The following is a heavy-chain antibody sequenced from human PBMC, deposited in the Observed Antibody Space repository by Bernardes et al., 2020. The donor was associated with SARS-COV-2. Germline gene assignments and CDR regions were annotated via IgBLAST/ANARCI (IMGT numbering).Heavy chain of an antibody. V-gene: IGHV3-33*01. CDR2: ISYDGSNT. D-gene: IGHD1-20*01. CDR1: GFTLSEYG. J-gene: IGHJ4*02. Sequence: GGSLRLSCAASGFTLSEYGMHWVRQAPGKGLEWVAGISYDGSNTDYADSVKGRFTISRDTSKSTLYLQMESLRAEDTAVYFCARDPSLTPLFDYWGQGTLVTVSS. CDR3: ARDPSLTPLFDY.